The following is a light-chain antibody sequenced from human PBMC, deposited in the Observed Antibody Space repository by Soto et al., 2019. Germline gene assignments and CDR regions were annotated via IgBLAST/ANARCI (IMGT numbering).Light chain of an antibody. Sequence: DVVMTLSPLSLPVTLGQPASISCRSSQSLVDSDGNTYLNWIQQRPGQSPRRLLFKVSNRDSGVPDRFSGSGSGTDFTLKISRVEAEDDGIYYFMQGTHWPPYTFGQGTKLEIK. CDR2: KVS. CDR3: MQGTHWPPYT. CDR1: QSLVDSDGNTY. V-gene: IGKV2-30*01. J-gene: IGKJ2*01.